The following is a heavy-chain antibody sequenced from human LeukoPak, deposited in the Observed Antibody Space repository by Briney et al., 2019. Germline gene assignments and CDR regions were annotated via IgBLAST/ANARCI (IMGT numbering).Heavy chain of an antibody. CDR3: AKDRGIAVADYFDY. J-gene: IGHJ4*02. Sequence: GGSLRLSCAASGFTFDDYAMHWVRQAPGKGLEWVSGISWNSGSIGYADSVKGRFTISRDNAKNSLYLQMNSLRAEDTALYYCAKDRGIAVADYFDYWGQGTLVTVSS. CDR1: GFTFDDYA. V-gene: IGHV3-9*01. CDR2: ISWNSGSI. D-gene: IGHD6-19*01.